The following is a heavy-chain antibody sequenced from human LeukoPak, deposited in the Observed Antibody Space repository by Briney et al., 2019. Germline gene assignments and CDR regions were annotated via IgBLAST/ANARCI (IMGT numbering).Heavy chain of an antibody. D-gene: IGHD3-22*01. CDR1: GGSISHYY. CDR3: ARGGDYDSSGRFDY. J-gene: IGHJ4*02. CDR2: INHSGST. Sequence: SETLSLTCAVYGGSISHYYWSWIRQSPGKGLECIGEINHSGSTNYNPSLKSRVTISVDTSKNQFSLKLSSVTAADTAVYYCARGGDYDSSGRFDYWGQGTLVTVSS. V-gene: IGHV4-34*01.